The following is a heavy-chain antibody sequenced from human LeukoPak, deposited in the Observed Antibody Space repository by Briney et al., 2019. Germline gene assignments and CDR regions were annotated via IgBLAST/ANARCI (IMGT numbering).Heavy chain of an antibody. CDR1: GGSFSGYY. J-gene: IGHJ3*02. Sequence: SETLSLTCAVYGGSFSGYYWSWIRQPPGKGLEWIGEINHSGSTNYNPSLKSRVTISVDTSKNQFSLKLSSVTAADTAVYYCARGPLRFRYSYASDIWGQGTMVTVSS. D-gene: IGHD5-18*01. CDR2: INHSGST. V-gene: IGHV4-34*01. CDR3: ARGPLRFRYSYASDI.